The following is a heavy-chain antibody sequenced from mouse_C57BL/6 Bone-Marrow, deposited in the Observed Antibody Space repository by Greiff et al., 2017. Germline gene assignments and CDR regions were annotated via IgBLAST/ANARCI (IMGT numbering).Heavy chain of an antibody. V-gene: IGHV1-15*01. D-gene: IGHD1-1*01. CDR2: IYPETGGT. CDR1: GYTFTDSE. CDR3: ARGPYCYGRYFDV. Sequence: QVQLKESGAELVRPGASVTLSCKASGYTFTDSEMHWVKQTPVHGLEWIGAIYPETGGTAYNQKFKGKAILTADKSSSTAYMELRSLTSADSAVYYCARGPYCYGRYFDVWGTGTTVTVSS. J-gene: IGHJ1*03.